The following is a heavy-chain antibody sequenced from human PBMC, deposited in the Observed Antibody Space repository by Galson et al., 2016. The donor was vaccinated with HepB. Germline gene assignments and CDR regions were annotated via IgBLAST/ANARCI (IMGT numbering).Heavy chain of an antibody. D-gene: IGHD4-17*01. CDR2: IYPGDSDT. CDR3: ATQGAYGDYGRWYFDL. J-gene: IGHJ2*01. Sequence: QSGAEVKKAGESLKISCEGSGYSFATYWIGWVRQMPGKGLEWMGIIYPGDSDTRYSPSFQGQVTISADESISTAYLQWSSLKASDTAMYYCATQGAYGDYGRWYFDLWGRGTLVTVSS. V-gene: IGHV5-51*03. CDR1: GYSFATYW.